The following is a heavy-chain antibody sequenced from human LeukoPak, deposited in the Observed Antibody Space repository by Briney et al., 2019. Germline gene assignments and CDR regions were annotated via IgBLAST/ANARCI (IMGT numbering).Heavy chain of an antibody. V-gene: IGHV3-21*01. CDR2: ISSSSSYI. Sequence: GGSLRLSCAASGFTFSSYNMNWVRQAPGKGLEWVSSISSSSSYIYYADSVKGRFTISRDNAKNSLYLQMDSLRAEDTAVYYCARAYGYSSRWYDYDFDYWGQGTLVTVSS. CDR1: GFTFSSYN. CDR3: ARAYGYSSRWYDYDFDY. D-gene: IGHD6-13*01. J-gene: IGHJ4*02.